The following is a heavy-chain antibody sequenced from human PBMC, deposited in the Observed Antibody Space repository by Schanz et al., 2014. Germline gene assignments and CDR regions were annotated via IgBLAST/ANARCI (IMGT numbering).Heavy chain of an antibody. CDR1: GFNSAEYS. D-gene: IGHD6-13*01. J-gene: IGHJ6*02. V-gene: IGHV3-23*04. CDR2: ISSSGST. CDR3: AKDIAPLAARPGYGMDV. Sequence: QLVESGGGVVQPGGSLRLSCAGSGFNSAEYSLHWVRQAPNKGLEWVSGISSSGSTYYADSVKGRFTISRDNSKNTLYLQMNSLRAEDTAVYYCAKDIAPLAARPGYGMDVWGQGTTVTVSS.